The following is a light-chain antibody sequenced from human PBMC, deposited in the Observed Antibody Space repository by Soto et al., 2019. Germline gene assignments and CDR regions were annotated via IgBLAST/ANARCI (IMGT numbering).Light chain of an antibody. CDR3: HQYYSTPPT. Sequence: DIVMTQSPDSLAVSLGERATINCKSSQSVLYSSNNKNYLAWYQQKPGQPPKLLIYWASTRESGVHDRFSGSGSGTDFTLTISSLQAEDVAVYYCHQYYSTPPTFGQGTKLELK. J-gene: IGKJ2*01. CDR1: QSVLYSSNNKNY. CDR2: WAS. V-gene: IGKV4-1*01.